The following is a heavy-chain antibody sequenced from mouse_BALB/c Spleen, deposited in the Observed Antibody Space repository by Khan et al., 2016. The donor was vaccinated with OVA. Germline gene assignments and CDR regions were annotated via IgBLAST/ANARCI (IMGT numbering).Heavy chain of an antibody. CDR2: VNPNTGNT. J-gene: IGHJ3*01. V-gene: IGHV1-26*01. CDR3: ARGYDFFAY. D-gene: IGHD2-14*01. CDR1: GYSFTGYY. Sequence: EVQLQQSGPDLVKPGASVKMSCKASGYSFTGYYMNWVKQSHGKSLECIGRVNPNTGNTNYNQKFKGKALLIVDTSSSTAYMELRSLTSEDSAVYYCARGYDFFAYWGQGTLVTVSA.